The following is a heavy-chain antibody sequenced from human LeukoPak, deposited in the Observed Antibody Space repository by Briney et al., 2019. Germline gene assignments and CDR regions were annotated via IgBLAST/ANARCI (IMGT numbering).Heavy chain of an antibody. CDR2: INPNSGGT. CDR1: GYTFTDYY. V-gene: IGHV1-2*02. CDR3: ARAENDYSHYERLGY. J-gene: IGHJ4*02. Sequence: ASVKVSCKASGYTFTDYYIQWVRQAPEQGLEWMGWINPNSGGTNSVQNFQGRVTMTRETSISTAYMELSRLRSDDTAVYYCARAENDYSHYERLGYWGQGTLVTVSS. D-gene: IGHD4-11*01.